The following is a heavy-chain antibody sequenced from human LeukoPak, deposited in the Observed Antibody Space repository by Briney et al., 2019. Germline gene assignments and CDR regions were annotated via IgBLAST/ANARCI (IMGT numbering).Heavy chain of an antibody. V-gene: IGHV1-46*01. CDR1: GYTFTSYY. D-gene: IGHD6-13*01. CDR3: ARGLNIAAADYYYGMDV. CDR2: INPTGGGT. J-gene: IGHJ6*02. Sequence: ASVKVSCKTSGYTFTSYYIHWVRQAPGQGLEWMGIINPTGGGTTYAQKFQGRVTMTRDMSTRTVYLELNSLRSQDTAVYSCARGLNIAAADYYYGMDVWGQGTTVTVSS.